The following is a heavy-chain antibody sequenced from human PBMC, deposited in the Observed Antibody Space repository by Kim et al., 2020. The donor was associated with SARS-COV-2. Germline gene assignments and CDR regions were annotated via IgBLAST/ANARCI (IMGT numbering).Heavy chain of an antibody. D-gene: IGHD3-3*01. CDR3: ARQRFYTIFGVVIGFDP. CDR2: IYHSGST. J-gene: IGHJ5*02. Sequence: SETLSLTCAVSGGSISSSNWWSWVRQPPGKGLEWIGEIYHSGSTNYNPSLKSRVTISVDKSKNQFSLKLSSVTAADTAVYYCARQRFYTIFGVVIGFDPWGQGTLVTVSS. CDR1: GGSISSSNW. V-gene: IGHV4-4*02.